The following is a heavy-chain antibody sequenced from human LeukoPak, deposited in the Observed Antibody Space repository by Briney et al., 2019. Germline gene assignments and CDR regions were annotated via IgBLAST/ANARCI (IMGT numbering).Heavy chain of an antibody. CDR2: IYCSGST. CDR3: ARVYGSGEFDY. D-gene: IGHD3-10*01. Sequence: SETLSLTGTVSGGSISSYYWSWIRQRPGKGLEWIGYIYCSGSTNYNPSLKSRVTISVDTSKNQFSLKLSSVTAADTAVYYCARVYGSGEFDYWGQGTLVTVSS. V-gene: IGHV4-59*01. J-gene: IGHJ4*02. CDR1: GGSISSYY.